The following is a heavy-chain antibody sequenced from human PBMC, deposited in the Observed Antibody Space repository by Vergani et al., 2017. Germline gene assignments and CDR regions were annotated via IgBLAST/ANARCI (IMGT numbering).Heavy chain of an antibody. Sequence: QVQLVQSGAEVKKPGSSVKVSCKASGGTFSSYAISWVRQAPGQGLEWMGGIIPIFGTANYAQKFQGRVTITADESTSTAYMELSSLRSEDTAVYYCARGGGGAAGRGYYYYYMDVWGKGTTVTVSS. CDR1: GGTFSSYA. CDR2: IIPIFGTA. J-gene: IGHJ6*03. V-gene: IGHV1-69*01. D-gene: IGHD6-13*01. CDR3: ARGGGGAAGRGYYYYYMDV.